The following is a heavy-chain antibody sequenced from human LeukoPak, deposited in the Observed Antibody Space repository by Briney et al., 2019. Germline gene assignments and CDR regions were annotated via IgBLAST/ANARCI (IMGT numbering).Heavy chain of an antibody. CDR1: GGSISSYY. D-gene: IGHD3-10*01. CDR2: IYDSGGT. Sequence: SETLSLTCTVSGGSISSYYCSWVRQPPGEGLEGIGYIYDSGGTNYNPSLQSRVTISVATSKNQFSLKLSSVTAADTAVYYCARCTSYGSGSYYKGSYYCYGMDVWGKGTTVTVSS. J-gene: IGHJ6*04. V-gene: IGHV4-59*01. CDR3: ARCTSYGSGSYYKGSYYCYGMDV.